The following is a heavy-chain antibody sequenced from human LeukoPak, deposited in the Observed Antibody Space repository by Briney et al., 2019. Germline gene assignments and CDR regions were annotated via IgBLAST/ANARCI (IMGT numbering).Heavy chain of an antibody. D-gene: IGHD2-2*01. Sequence: PGGSLRHSCVASGFNFSNYAMSWVRQAPGKVLEWVSAISVSGGITYYADSVKGRFTISRDNAKNTLYLQMNSLRAEDTAVYYCAHDIVVVPAAIPLGDYWGQGTLVTVSS. V-gene: IGHV3-23*01. J-gene: IGHJ4*02. CDR2: ISVSGGIT. CDR3: AHDIVVVPAAIPLGDY. CDR1: GFNFSNYA.